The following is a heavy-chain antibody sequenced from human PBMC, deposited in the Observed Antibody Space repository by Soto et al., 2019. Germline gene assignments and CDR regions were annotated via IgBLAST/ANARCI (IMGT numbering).Heavy chain of an antibody. Sequence: EVQLVESGGGLVKPGRSLRLSCTASGFTFGDYAMSWFRQAPGKGLEWVGFIRSKAYGGTTEYAASVKGRFTISRDDSKSIAYLQMNSLKTEDTAVYYCTRDNYDILTGYYIYDYWGQGTLVTVSS. CDR1: GFTFGDYA. J-gene: IGHJ4*02. V-gene: IGHV3-49*05. D-gene: IGHD3-9*01. CDR2: IRSKAYGGTT. CDR3: TRDNYDILTGYYIYDY.